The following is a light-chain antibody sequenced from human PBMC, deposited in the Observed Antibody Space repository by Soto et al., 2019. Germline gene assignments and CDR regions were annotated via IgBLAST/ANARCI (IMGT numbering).Light chain of an antibody. Sequence: QSALTQPASVSGSPGQSITISCTGTSSDVGDYKYVSWYQQHPDKAPKLIIFVNSNRPSGXXXXXXASKSGNTASLTISGXXXEXXXXXXXSSYTSSDTPYVFGTGTKLTVL. CDR1: SSDVGDYKY. V-gene: IGLV2-14*01. CDR2: VNS. CDR3: SSYTSSDTPYV. J-gene: IGLJ1*01.